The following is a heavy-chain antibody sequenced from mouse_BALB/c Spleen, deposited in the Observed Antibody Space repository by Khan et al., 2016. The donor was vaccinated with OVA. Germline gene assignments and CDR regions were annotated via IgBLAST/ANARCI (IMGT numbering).Heavy chain of an antibody. CDR2: VSTGCGYT. Sequence: EVELVESGGDLVKPGGSLKLSCAASGFTFSTYGMSWVRQTPDKRLEWVATVSTGCGYTYYPDSVKGRFTISRDNAKNTLYLQMSGLKSEDTAMFYCTRLAYYYDSEGFAYWGQGTLVTVSA. V-gene: IGHV5-6*01. J-gene: IGHJ3*01. D-gene: IGHD1-1*01. CDR1: GFTFSTYG. CDR3: TRLAYYYDSEGFAY.